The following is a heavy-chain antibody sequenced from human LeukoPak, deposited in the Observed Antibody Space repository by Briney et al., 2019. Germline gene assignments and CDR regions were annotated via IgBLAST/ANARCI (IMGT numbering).Heavy chain of an antibody. CDR3: ARATRYSSSARGRAFDI. D-gene: IGHD6-6*01. V-gene: IGHV3-21*01. J-gene: IGHJ3*02. Sequence: GGSLRLSCAASGFTFSSYSMNWVRQAPGKGLEWVSSISSSSSYIYYADSVKGRFTISRDNAKNSLYLQMNSLRAEDTAVYYCARATRYSSSARGRAFDIWGQGTMVTVSS. CDR1: GFTFSSYS. CDR2: ISSSSSYI.